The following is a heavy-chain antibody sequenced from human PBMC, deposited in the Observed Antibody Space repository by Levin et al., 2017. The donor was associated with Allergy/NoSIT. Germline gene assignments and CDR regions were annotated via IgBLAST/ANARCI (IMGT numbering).Heavy chain of an antibody. V-gene: IGHV3-49*03. CDR2: IRSKAYGGTT. D-gene: IGHD2-2*03. CDR3: TRAVGYCSSTSCYHYYYYGMDV. J-gene: IGHJ6*02. Sequence: GGSLRLSCTASGFTFGDYAMSWFRQAPGKGLEWVGFIRSKAYGGTTEYAASVKGRFTISRDDSKSIAYLQMNSLKTEDTAVYYCTRAVGYCSSTSCYHYYYYGMDVWGQGTTVTVSS. CDR1: GFTFGDYA.